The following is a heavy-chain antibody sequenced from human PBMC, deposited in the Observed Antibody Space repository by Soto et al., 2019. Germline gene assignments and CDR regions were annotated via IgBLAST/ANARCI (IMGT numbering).Heavy chain of an antibody. V-gene: IGHV4-59*01. CDR2: IYYSGGT. CDR3: ARTTEGGWFDP. CDR1: GGSISSYY. Sequence: QVQLQESGPGLVKPSETLSLTCTVSGGSISSYYWSWIRQPPGKGLEWIGYIYYSGGTNYNPSLKSRVTISVDTAKNQFSLKLSSVTAADTAVYYCARTTEGGWFDPWGQGTLVTVSS. D-gene: IGHD4-17*01. J-gene: IGHJ5*02.